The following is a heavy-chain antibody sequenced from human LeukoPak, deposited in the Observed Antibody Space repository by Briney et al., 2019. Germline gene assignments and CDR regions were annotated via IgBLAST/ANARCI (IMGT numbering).Heavy chain of an antibody. J-gene: IGHJ4*02. V-gene: IGHV3-64D*06. D-gene: IGHD2-21*02. Sequence: GGSLRLSCSASGFTFSIYAMHCVRQAPGKGLQYVSAISSNGGSTYYADSVKGRFTISRDNSKNTLYLKMSSLRAEDTAVYYCVKDPSPYCGGDCYPYCFDYWGQGTLVTVSS. CDR2: ISSNGGST. CDR1: GFTFSIYA. CDR3: VKDPSPYCGGDCYPYCFDY.